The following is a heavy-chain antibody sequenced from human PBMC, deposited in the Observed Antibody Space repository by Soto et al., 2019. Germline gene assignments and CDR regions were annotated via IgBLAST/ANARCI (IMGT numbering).Heavy chain of an antibody. CDR3: SVVAAFSYFDY. CDR1: GVTFISYA. V-gene: IGHV1-69*13. CDR2: IIPIFDTA. Sequence: SVKVSITTSGVTFISYAMRWMRQAPGQGLEWMGGIIPIFDTANYAQKFQGRVTITADESTSTAYMELSSLRSEDTAVYYCSVVAAFSYFDYWGHVTLFPVPS. D-gene: IGHD2-15*01. J-gene: IGHJ4*01.